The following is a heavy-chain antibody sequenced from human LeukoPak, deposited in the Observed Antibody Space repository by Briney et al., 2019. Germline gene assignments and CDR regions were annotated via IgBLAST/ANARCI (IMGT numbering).Heavy chain of an antibody. D-gene: IGHD3-3*01. CDR3: AKEGPRITIFGVDYYYGMDV. J-gene: IGHJ6*02. V-gene: IGHV3-23*01. CDR2: ISGSGGST. CDR1: GFTFSSYA. Sequence: GGSLRLSCAASGFTFSSYAMSWVRQAPGKGLERVSAISGSGGSTYYADSVKGRFTISRDNSKNTLYLQMNSLRAEDTAVYYCAKEGPRITIFGVDYYYGMDVWGQGTTVTVSS.